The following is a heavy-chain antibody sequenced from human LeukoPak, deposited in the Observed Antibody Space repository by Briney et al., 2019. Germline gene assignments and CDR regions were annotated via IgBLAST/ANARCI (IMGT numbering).Heavy chain of an antibody. V-gene: IGHV1-2*02. CDR3: ARPMVRGVIRMTPFDH. CDR1: GYTFTGYY. J-gene: IGHJ4*02. Sequence: ASVKVSCKASGYTFTGYYMHWVRQAPGQGLEWMGWINPNSGGTNYAQKFQGRVTMTRDTSISTAYMELSRLRSDDTAVYYCARPMVRGVIRMTPFDHWGQGTLVTVSS. CDR2: INPNSGGT. D-gene: IGHD3-10*01.